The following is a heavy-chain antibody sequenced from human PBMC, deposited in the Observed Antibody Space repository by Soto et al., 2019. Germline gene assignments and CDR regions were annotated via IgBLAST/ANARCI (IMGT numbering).Heavy chain of an antibody. CDR3: ANPIPKTGTTFGF. CDR2: ISGSGDDT. J-gene: IGHJ4*02. V-gene: IGHV3-23*01. Sequence: QLLESGGGFVQPGGSLRLSCVASGFTFSNFAMAWVRQAPGEGLEWVSAISGSGDDTFYADSMKGRFTISRDNSKDTLYLQIKSLRAEDTAVYYCANPIPKTGTTFGFWGQGTLVTVSS. D-gene: IGHD1-1*01. CDR1: GFTFSNFA.